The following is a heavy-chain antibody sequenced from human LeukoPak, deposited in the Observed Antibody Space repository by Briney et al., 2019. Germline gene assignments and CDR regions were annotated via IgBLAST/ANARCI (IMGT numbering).Heavy chain of an antibody. V-gene: IGHV3-33*03. D-gene: IGHD4-4*01. CDR1: GFTFNNFG. CDR3: AKGDSRGNFHYFGY. Sequence: QAGGSLRLSYAASGFTFNNFGMHWVRQAPGKGLEWVAVIWNDGTNQYYADSVKGRFTISRDNSKNTQYLQMNSLRVEDTAVYYCAKGDSRGNFHYFGYWGRGAQVTVSS. J-gene: IGHJ4*02. CDR2: IWNDGTNQ.